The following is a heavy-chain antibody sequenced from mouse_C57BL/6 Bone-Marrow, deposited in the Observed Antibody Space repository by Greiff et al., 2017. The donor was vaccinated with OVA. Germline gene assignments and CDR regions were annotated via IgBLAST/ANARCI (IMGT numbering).Heavy chain of an antibody. V-gene: IGHV1-81*01. Sequence: QVQLQQSGAELARPGASVKLSCKASGFTFTSYGISWVKQRTGQGLEWIGEIYPRSGNTYYNEKFKGEATLTADKSSSTAYMELRSLTSEDSAVYFCARPPYYYGSSDGFAYWGQGTLVTVSA. D-gene: IGHD1-1*01. CDR1: GFTFTSYG. CDR3: ARPPYYYGSSDGFAY. J-gene: IGHJ3*01. CDR2: IYPRSGNT.